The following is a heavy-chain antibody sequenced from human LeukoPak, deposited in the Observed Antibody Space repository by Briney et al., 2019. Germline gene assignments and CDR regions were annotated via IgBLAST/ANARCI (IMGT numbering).Heavy chain of an antibody. D-gene: IGHD6-19*01. Sequence: GGSLRLSCAASQFTLSTYWMTWVRQARGRGLEWVANIKQDASVKNYAVSVEGRFTISRDYASNSLNLQMDSLRAEDTAVYYCARVAVAATGALDIWGQGTMVTVSS. CDR1: QFTLSTYW. V-gene: IGHV3-7*04. J-gene: IGHJ3*02. CDR3: ARVAVAATGALDI. CDR2: IKQDASVK.